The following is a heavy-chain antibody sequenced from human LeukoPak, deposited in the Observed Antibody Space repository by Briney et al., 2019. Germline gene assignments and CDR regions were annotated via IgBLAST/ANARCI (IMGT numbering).Heavy chain of an antibody. CDR3: ARHEQQALELLAYYFDY. CDR1: GGSISSSSYY. V-gene: IGHV4-39*01. D-gene: IGHD1-7*01. Sequence: SETLSLTCTVSGGSISSSSYYWGWIRQPPGKGLEWIGSIYYSGSTYYNPSLKSRVTISVDTSKNQFSLKLSSVTAADTAVYYCARHEQQALELLAYYFDYWGQETLVTVSS. J-gene: IGHJ4*02. CDR2: IYYSGST.